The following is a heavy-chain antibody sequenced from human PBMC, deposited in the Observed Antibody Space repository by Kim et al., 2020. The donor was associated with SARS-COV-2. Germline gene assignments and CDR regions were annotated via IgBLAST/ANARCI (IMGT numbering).Heavy chain of an antibody. V-gene: IGHV3-33*06. CDR1: GFTFSSYG. J-gene: IGHJ6*02. Sequence: GGSLRLSCAASGFTFSSYGMHWVRQAPGKGLEWVAAIWYDGSNKYYADSVKGRFTISRDNSKNTLYLQMNSLRAEDTAVYYCAKDAYYGMDVWGQGTTVTVSS. CDR2: IWYDGSNK. CDR3: AKDAYYGMDV.